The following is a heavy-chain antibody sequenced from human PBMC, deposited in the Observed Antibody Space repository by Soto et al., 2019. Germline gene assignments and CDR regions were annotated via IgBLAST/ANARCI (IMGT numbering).Heavy chain of an antibody. CDR3: ARADYDFWSGYMGNY. Sequence: QVRLVQSGAEVKKPGASVKVSCKASGYTFTSYAMHWVRQAPGQRLEWMGWINAGNGNTKYSQKFQGRVTITRDTSASTAYMELSSLRSEDTAVYYCARADYDFWSGYMGNYWGQGTLVTVSS. CDR1: GYTFTSYA. CDR2: INAGNGNT. J-gene: IGHJ4*02. V-gene: IGHV1-3*01. D-gene: IGHD3-3*01.